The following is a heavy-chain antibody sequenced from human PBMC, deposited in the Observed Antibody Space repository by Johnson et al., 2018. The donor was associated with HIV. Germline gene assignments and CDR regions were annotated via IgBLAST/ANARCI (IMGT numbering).Heavy chain of an antibody. Sequence: QVQLVESGGGVVQPGRSLRLSCAAYGFTFSSYAMHWVRQAPGKGLEWVAVISYDGSNINYADSVKGRFTISRDNAKNSLYLQMNSLRAEDTAVYYCARERATLWFRASGAAFDIWGQGTMVTVSS. J-gene: IGHJ3*02. V-gene: IGHV3-30*04. CDR1: GFTFSSYA. CDR3: ARERATLWFRASGAAFDI. D-gene: IGHD3-10*01. CDR2: ISYDGSNI.